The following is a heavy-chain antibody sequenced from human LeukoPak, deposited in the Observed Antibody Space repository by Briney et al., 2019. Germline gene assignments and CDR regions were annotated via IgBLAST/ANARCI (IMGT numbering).Heavy chain of an antibody. V-gene: IGHV4-39*01. CDR3: AGRIPFDY. CDR2: IYYSGST. D-gene: IGHD2-2*02. Sequence: SETLSLTCTVSGGSISSSSYYWGWIRQPPGKGLEWIGSIYYSGSTYYNPSLKSRVTISVDTSKNQFSLKLSSVTAADTAVYYCAGRIPFDYWGQGTLVTVSS. J-gene: IGHJ4*02. CDR1: GGSISSSSYY.